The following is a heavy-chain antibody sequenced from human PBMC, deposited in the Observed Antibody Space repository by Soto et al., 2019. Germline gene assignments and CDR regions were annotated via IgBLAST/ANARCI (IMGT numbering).Heavy chain of an antibody. V-gene: IGHV1-18*01. CDR1: GYTFTSYF. J-gene: IGHJ4*02. D-gene: IGHD3-22*01. CDR3: ARTYDSSGYLDY. CDR2: ISAYNGNT. Sequence: ASLKVSCKASGYTFTSYFISWVRQAPGQGLEWMGWISAYNGNTNYAQKLQGRVTMTTDTSTSTAYMELRSLRSDDTAVYYCARTYDSSGYLDYWGQGTLVTVSS.